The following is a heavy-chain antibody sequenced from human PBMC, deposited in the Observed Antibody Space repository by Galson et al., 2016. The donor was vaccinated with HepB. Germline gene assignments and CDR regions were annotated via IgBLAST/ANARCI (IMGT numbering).Heavy chain of an antibody. Sequence: SVKVSCKASGGTFSGDAISWVRQAPGQGLEWMGGISPIFGTTNYAQKFQGRVTITADASTSTAYMALGSLRSEDTAVYYCARGIGYYCSSTSCPQYFHHWGPGTLVSVSS. CDR1: GGTFSGDA. D-gene: IGHD2-2*01. V-gene: IGHV1-69*13. CDR3: ARGIGYYCSSTSCPQYFHH. J-gene: IGHJ1*01. CDR2: ISPIFGTT.